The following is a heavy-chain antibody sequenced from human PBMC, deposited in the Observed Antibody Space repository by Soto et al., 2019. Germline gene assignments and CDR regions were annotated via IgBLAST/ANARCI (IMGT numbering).Heavy chain of an antibody. CDR2: ISGSGGST. J-gene: IGHJ3*02. CDR1: GFTFSSYA. CDR3: AKDLLRYCSSTSCYTAFDI. D-gene: IGHD2-2*02. V-gene: IGHV3-23*01. Sequence: GGSLRLCCAASGFTFSSYAMSWVRQTPGKGLVWVSAISGSGGSTYYADSVKGRFTISRDNSKNTLYLQMNSLRAEDTAVYYCAKDLLRYCSSTSCYTAFDIWGQGTMVTVSS.